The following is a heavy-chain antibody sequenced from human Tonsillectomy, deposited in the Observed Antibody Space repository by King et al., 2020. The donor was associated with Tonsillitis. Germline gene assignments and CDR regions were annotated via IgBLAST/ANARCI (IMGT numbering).Heavy chain of an antibody. J-gene: IGHJ6*02. CDR2: ISAYNGNT. CDR1: GYTFTSYG. D-gene: IGHD3-10*01. CDR3: ARVIRGGAGNYYNPSYYVMDV. V-gene: IGHV1-18*01. Sequence: VQLVESGAEVKKPGASVKVSCKASGYTFTSYGISWVRQAPGQGLEWMGWISAYNGNTDYVQKFQGRVTLTTDTSTSTAYMDLRSLRSDDTAVYYCARVIRGGAGNYYNPSYYVMDVWGQGTTVTVSS.